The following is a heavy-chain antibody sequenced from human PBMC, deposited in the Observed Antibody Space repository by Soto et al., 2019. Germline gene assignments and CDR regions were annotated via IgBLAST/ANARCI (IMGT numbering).Heavy chain of an antibody. Sequence: SSETLSLTCAVSGYSISSSNWWGWIRQPPGKGLEWIGYIYYSGSTYYNPSLKSRVTMSVDTSKNQFSLKLSSVTAVDTAVYYCARGFWVRGAFDIWGQGTMVTVSS. J-gene: IGHJ3*02. CDR2: IYYSGST. V-gene: IGHV4-28*03. CDR3: ARGFWVRGAFDI. D-gene: IGHD3-10*01. CDR1: GYSISSSNW.